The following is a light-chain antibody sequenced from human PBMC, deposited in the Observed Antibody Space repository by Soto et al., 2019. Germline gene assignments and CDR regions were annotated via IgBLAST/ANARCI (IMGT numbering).Light chain of an antibody. V-gene: IGKV3-11*01. CDR1: QSVSSY. Sequence: EIVLTQSPDTLSLSPGERATLSCRASQSVSSYLACFQQKPGQALRLLIYDTFKRATGIPARFSGSGSGTDFTLTISSLEPEDFAVYYCVQRSTWPWTVGQGSKVEI. J-gene: IGKJ1*01. CDR3: VQRSTWPWT. CDR2: DTF.